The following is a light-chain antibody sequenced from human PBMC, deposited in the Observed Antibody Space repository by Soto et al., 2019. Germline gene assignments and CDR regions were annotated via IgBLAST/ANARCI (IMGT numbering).Light chain of an antibody. Sequence: EIVLTQSPATLSLSPGERATLSCRASQSVSSFLAWYQQKPGQAPRLLIYDASNRATGISARFSGSGSGTHFTLTISSLEPEDFAVYYCQQRSNWPLFAFGPGTKVDIK. CDR1: QSVSSF. CDR3: QQRSNWPLFA. CDR2: DAS. J-gene: IGKJ3*01. V-gene: IGKV3-11*01.